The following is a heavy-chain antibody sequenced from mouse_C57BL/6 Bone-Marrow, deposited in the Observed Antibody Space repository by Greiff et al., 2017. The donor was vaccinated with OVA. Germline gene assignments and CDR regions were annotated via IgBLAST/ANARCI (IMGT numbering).Heavy chain of an antibody. V-gene: IGHV5-12*01. D-gene: IGHD1-1*01. CDR3: ARDRSYEAY. CDR2: ISNGGGST. CDR1: GFTFSDYY. Sequence: EVQGVESGGGLVQPGGSLKLSCAASGFTFSDYYMYWVRQTPEKRLEWVAYISNGGGSTYYPDTVKGRFTISRDNAKNTLYLQMSRLKSEDTAMYYCARDRSYEAYWGQGTLVTVSA. J-gene: IGHJ3*01.